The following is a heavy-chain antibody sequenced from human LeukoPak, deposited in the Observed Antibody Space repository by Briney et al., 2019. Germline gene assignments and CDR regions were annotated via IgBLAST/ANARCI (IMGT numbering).Heavy chain of an antibody. D-gene: IGHD3-3*01. Sequence: ASVKASCKASGYTFTGYYMHWVRQAPGQGLEWMGWINPNSGGTNYAQKFQGRVTMTRDTSISTAYMELSRLRSDDTAVYYCARGSHHTYYDFWSGDYGMDVWGQGTTVTVSS. V-gene: IGHV1-2*02. J-gene: IGHJ6*02. CDR1: GYTFTGYY. CDR3: ARGSHHTYYDFWSGDYGMDV. CDR2: INPNSGGT.